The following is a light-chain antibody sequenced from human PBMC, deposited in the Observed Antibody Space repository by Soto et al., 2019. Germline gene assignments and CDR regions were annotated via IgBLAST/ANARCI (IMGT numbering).Light chain of an antibody. V-gene: IGKV3D-20*01. Sequence: EIVLTQSPATLSLSPGERATLSCGASQSVSSIYLAWYQQKPGLAPRLLMYDVSKRFTGTPDRFSGSGSGTDFTLTITRLEPEDAAVYYCQQFGTSLTCGGGIKVEIK. CDR3: QQFGTSLT. CDR1: QSVSSIY. CDR2: DVS. J-gene: IGKJ4*01.